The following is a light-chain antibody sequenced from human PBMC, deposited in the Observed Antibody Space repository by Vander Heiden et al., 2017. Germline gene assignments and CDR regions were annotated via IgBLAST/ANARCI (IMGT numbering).Light chain of an antibody. CDR3: QQDDSYPRT. V-gene: IGKV1-8*01. J-gene: IGKJ1*01. CDR2: AAS. CDR1: QGISSY. Sequence: AIRMTQSPSSFSASTGDRVTITCRASQGISSYLAWYHQKPGKAPKLLIYAASTLQSGVPSRFSGSGSGTDFTLTISCLQSEDFATYYCQQDDSYPRTFGQGTKVEIK.